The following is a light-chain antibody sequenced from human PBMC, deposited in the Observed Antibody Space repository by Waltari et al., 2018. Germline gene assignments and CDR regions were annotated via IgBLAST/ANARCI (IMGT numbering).Light chain of an antibody. CDR3: AAWDSRLSAWL. V-gene: IGLV10-54*04. CDR1: ADNVGNEG. CDR2: RST. J-gene: IGLJ3*02. Sequence: QAGLTQPPSVSKGLGQTATLTCSGNADNVGNEGAIWLQQYPGHPPKLLAHRSTERPSGVSGRFSASRSGDTASLNIDGLQTDDEADYHCAAWDSRLSAWLFGGGTKLTVL.